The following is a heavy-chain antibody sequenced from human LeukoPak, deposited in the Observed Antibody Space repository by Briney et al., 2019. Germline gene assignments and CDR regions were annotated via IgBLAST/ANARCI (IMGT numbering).Heavy chain of an antibody. CDR1: GFTFSSYG. J-gene: IGHJ6*02. V-gene: IGHV3-23*01. CDR3: AKYVSAKGPPYALDV. D-gene: IGHD2/OR15-2a*01. Sequence: PGRSLRLSCAASGFTFSSYGMQWVRQAPGKGLEWVSGISASGGSTWYADSVKGRFTISRDNSKNTLYLQMNSLRAEDTAVYYCAKYVSAKGPPYALDVWGQGTTVTVSS. CDR2: ISASGGST.